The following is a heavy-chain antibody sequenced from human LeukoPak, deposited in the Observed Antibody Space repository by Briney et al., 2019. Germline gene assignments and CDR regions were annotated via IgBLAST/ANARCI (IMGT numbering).Heavy chain of an antibody. Sequence: SVKVSCKASGGTFTSYAISWLRQAPGQGHEWMGGIIPIFGTATYAQKFQGRGTITADESTSTAYMELSSLRSEDTAVYYCAREPGGNDDEDLDYWGQGTLVTVSS. V-gene: IGHV1-69*01. CDR3: AREPGGNDDEDLDY. CDR2: IIPIFGTA. D-gene: IGHD1-1*01. CDR1: GGTFTSYA. J-gene: IGHJ4*02.